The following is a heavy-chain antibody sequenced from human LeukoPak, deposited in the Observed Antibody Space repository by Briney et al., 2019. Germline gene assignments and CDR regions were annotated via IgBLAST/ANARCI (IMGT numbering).Heavy chain of an antibody. Sequence: GGSLRLSCAASGFTFSSYAMSWVRQAPGKGLEWVSAISSSGGSTYYADSVKGRFPISRDNSKNTLYLQMNSLRAEDTAVYYCAKSNYDILTGYYIRRAFDYWGQGTLVTVSS. V-gene: IGHV3-23*01. CDR3: AKSNYDILTGYYIRRAFDY. D-gene: IGHD3-9*01. J-gene: IGHJ4*02. CDR2: ISSSGGST. CDR1: GFTFSSYA.